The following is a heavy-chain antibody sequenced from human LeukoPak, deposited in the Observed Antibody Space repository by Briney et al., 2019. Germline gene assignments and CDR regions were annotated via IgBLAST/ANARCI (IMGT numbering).Heavy chain of an antibody. D-gene: IGHD3-22*01. CDR1: GYTFTGYY. CDR3: ARGNDSSGYNDAFDI. CDR2: INPNSGGT. V-gene: IGHV1-2*02. Sequence: ASVKVSCKASGYTFTGYYMHWVRQAPGQGLEWMGWINPNSGGTNYAQKFQGRVTMTRDTSISTAYMELSRLRSDDTAVYYCARGNDSSGYNDAFDIWGQGTMVTVSS. J-gene: IGHJ3*02.